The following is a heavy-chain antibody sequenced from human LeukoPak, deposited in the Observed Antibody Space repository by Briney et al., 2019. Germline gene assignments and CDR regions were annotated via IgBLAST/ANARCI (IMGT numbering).Heavy chain of an antibody. CDR1: GFTLSSYA. CDR3: VKAGIVVVPPAIGYWYFDL. Sequence: GGSLRLSCSASGFTLSSYAMHCVRQAPGKGLEYVSAISSNGGSTYYADSVKGRFTISRDNSKNTLYLQMSSLRAEDTAVYYCVKAGIVVVPPAIGYWYFDLWGRGTLVTVSS. V-gene: IGHV3-64D*06. CDR2: ISSNGGST. D-gene: IGHD2-2*01. J-gene: IGHJ2*01.